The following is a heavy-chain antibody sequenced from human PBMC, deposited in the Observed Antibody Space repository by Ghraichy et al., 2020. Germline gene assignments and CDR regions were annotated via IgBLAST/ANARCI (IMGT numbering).Heavy chain of an antibody. Sequence: ASVKVSCKASGYTFTSYDINWVRQATGQGLEWMGWMNPNSGNTGYAQKFQGRVTMTRNTSISTAYMELSSLRSEDTAVYYCARGGDYGDPYDYYYGMDVWGQGTTVTVSS. CDR3: ARGGDYGDPYDYYYGMDV. CDR1: GYTFTSYD. J-gene: IGHJ6*02. V-gene: IGHV1-8*01. D-gene: IGHD4-17*01. CDR2: MNPNSGNT.